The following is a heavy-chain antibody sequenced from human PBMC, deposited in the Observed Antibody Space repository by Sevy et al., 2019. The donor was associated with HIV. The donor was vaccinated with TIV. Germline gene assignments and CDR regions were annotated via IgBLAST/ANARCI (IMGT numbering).Heavy chain of an antibody. D-gene: IGHD3-10*01. CDR2: INSDGSST. J-gene: IGHJ4*02. CDR3: ARDNLEKNGWELFH. CDR1: GFTFSSYW. V-gene: IGHV3-74*01. Sequence: GGSLRLSCAASGFTFSSYWMHWVRQAPGKGLVWVSRINSDGSSTSYADSVKGRFTISRDNAKNTLHLQMNSLRAEDTAVYYCARDNLEKNGWELFHWGQGTLVTVSS.